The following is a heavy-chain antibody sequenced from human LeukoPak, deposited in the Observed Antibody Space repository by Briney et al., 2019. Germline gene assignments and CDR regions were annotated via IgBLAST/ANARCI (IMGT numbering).Heavy chain of an antibody. V-gene: IGHV4-34*01. D-gene: IGHD3-9*01. CDR3: ARGPKRTGYYNAHYYYYYGMDV. CDR1: GGSFSGYY. CDR2: INHSGST. J-gene: IGHJ6*04. Sequence: SETLSLTCAVYGGSFSGYYWSWTRQPPGKGLEWIGEINHSGSTNYNPSLKSRVTISVDTSKNQFSLKLSSVTAADTAVYYCARGPKRTGYYNAHYYYYYGMDVWGKGTTVTVSS.